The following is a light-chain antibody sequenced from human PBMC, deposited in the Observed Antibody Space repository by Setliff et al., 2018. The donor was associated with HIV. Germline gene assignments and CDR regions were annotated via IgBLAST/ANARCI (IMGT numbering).Light chain of an antibody. CDR3: SSHRSSSYV. CDR1: SSDVGGYSY. CDR2: EVR. V-gene: IGLV2-14*01. Sequence: QSALTQPASVSGSPGQSITISCTGTSSDVGGYSYVSWYQQHPGKAPKLIIYEVRNRPSGVSNRFSGSKSGNTASLTISGLQAEDEGDYYCSSHRSSSYVFGTGTKVTV. J-gene: IGLJ1*01.